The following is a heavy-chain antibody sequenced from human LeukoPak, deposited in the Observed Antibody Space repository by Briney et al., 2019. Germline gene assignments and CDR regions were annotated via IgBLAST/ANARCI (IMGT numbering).Heavy chain of an antibody. V-gene: IGHV3-21*01. CDR3: ARVMEGFTRGHIFDY. D-gene: IGHD2-21*01. CDR2: ISSSSSYI. CDR1: GVTFSSYS. Sequence: PGGSLRLSCAVSGVTFSSYSMKWGRQAPGQGLEWVSSISSSSSYIYYADSMKGRFTISRDNAKNSLYLQMNSLRAEDTAVYYCARVMEGFTRGHIFDYWGQGTLVTVSS. J-gene: IGHJ4*02.